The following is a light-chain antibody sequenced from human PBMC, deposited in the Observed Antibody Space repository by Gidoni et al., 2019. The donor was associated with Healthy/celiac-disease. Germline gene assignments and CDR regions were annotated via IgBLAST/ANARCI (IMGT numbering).Light chain of an antibody. Sequence: IVMTQSPATLSVSPGERATLSCRSSQSVSSNLAWFQQKPGQDPRHLIYGASTRATGIPARFSSRGSGTEFTLTISSLQSEDFAVYYCQQYNNWPPWTFGQGTKVEIK. J-gene: IGKJ1*01. CDR1: QSVSSN. V-gene: IGKV3-15*01. CDR3: QQYNNWPPWT. CDR2: GAS.